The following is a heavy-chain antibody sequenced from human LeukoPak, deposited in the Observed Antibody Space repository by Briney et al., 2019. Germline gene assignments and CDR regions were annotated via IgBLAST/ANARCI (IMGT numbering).Heavy chain of an antibody. J-gene: IGHJ4*02. CDR2: IRSDGSNK. D-gene: IGHD5-24*01. CDR3: ARALGWLPENY. Sequence: GGSLRLSCAGSGFTFSSYGMHWVRQAPGKGLEWMAFIRSDGSNKYYADSVKGRFTISRDNSKNTLYLQMNSLRAEDTAVYYCARALGWLPENYWGQGTLVTVSS. CDR1: GFTFSSYG. V-gene: IGHV3-30*02.